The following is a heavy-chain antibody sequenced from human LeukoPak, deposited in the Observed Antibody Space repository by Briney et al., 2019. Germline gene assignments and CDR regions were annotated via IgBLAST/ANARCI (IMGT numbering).Heavy chain of an antibody. D-gene: IGHD3-22*01. V-gene: IGHV1-18*01. Sequence: ASVKVSCKASGYTFATYGISWVRQAPGQGLEWMGWINLYNGNTHYAQKLQGRVTLTTDPSTSTAYMELRSLRSDDTAVYYCARVRPMIVQVDYWGQGTLVTVSS. J-gene: IGHJ4*02. CDR1: GYTFATYG. CDR3: ARVRPMIVQVDY. CDR2: INLYNGNT.